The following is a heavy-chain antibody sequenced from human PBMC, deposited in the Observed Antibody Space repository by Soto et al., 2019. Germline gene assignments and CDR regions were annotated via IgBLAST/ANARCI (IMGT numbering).Heavy chain of an antibody. J-gene: IGHJ4*02. D-gene: IGHD6-19*01. CDR2: ISGSGGSR. Sequence: EVQLLESGGGLVQPGGSLRLSCAASGFTFSSYAMSWVRQAPGKGLEWVSVISGSGGSRYYADSVKGRFTISRDNSENTLYLQMNSLRAEDTAVYYCSRRSSGWYFDYWGQGTLVTVSS. V-gene: IGHV3-23*01. CDR3: SRRSSGWYFDY. CDR1: GFTFSSYA.